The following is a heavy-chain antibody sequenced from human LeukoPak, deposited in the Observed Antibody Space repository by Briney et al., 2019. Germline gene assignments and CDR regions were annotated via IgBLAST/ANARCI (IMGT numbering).Heavy chain of an antibody. J-gene: IGHJ4*02. CDR3: AKDFRIGYSAHFDY. CDR2: TSGSGDYT. D-gene: IGHD2-21*01. V-gene: IGHV3-23*01. CDR1: GFSFSSYA. Sequence: GGSLRVSCAASGFSFSSYAMGWVRQTPGKGLEWVSATSGSGDYTYHADSVKGRFSTSRDNSKNTLYLQMDSLRGEDTAVYYCAKDFRIGYSAHFDYWGQGALVTVSS.